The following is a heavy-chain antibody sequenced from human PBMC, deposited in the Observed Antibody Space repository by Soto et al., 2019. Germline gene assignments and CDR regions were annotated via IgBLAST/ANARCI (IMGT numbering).Heavy chain of an antibody. CDR3: ARGDRYNWNYRSTYYYYGMDV. CDR2: IYPGDSDT. V-gene: IGHV5-51*01. Sequence: PGESLKISCKGSGYSFTSYWIGWVRQMPGKGLEWMGIIYPGDSDTRYSPSFQGQVTISADKSISTAYLQWSSLKASDTAMYHCARGDRYNWNYRSTYYYYGMDVWGQGTTVTVSS. CDR1: GYSFTSYW. J-gene: IGHJ6*02. D-gene: IGHD1-7*01.